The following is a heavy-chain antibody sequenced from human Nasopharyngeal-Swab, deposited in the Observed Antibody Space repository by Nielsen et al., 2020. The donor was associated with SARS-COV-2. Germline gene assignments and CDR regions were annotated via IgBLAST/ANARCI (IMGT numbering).Heavy chain of an antibody. V-gene: IGHV3-30-3*01. Sequence: GGSLRLSCEASGFTSFSSDVMHWVRQGPGKGLDWVAGISVDGGSQYYQDSVRGRFTISRDRNTLFLQMNSLRAEDTAVYYCVRGFHSSGYCDVFDIWGQGTMLTVSS. J-gene: IGHJ3*02. CDR1: GFTSFSSDV. CDR3: VRGFHSSGYCDVFDI. CDR2: ISVDGGSQ. D-gene: IGHD3-22*01.